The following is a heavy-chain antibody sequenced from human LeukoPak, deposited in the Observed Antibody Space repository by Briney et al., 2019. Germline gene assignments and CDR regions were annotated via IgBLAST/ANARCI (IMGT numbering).Heavy chain of an antibody. D-gene: IGHD3-22*01. CDR3: ARADYYDSSGYLDNYYYYYYGMDV. J-gene: IGHJ6*02. V-gene: IGHV1-2*04. CDR2: INPNSGGT. Sequence: ASVKVSCKASGYTFTGYYMHWVRQAPGQGLEWMGWINPNSGGTNYAQKFQGWVTMTRDTSISTAYMELSRLRSDDTAVYYCARADYYDSSGYLDNYYYYYYGMDVWGQGTTVTVSS. CDR1: GYTFTGYY.